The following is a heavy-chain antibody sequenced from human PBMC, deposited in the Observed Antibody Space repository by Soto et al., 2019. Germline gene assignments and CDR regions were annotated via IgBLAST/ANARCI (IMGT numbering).Heavy chain of an antibody. CDR1: GFTFGDYA. J-gene: IGHJ5*02. CDR2: IRSKAYGGTT. CDR3: TRCITMVRRVARFDP. D-gene: IGHD3-10*01. Sequence: GGSLRLSCTASGFTFGDYAMSWFRQAPGKGLEWVGFIRSKAYGGTTEYAASVKGRFTISRDDSKSIAYLQMNSLKTEDTAVYYCTRCITMVRRVARFDPWGQGTLVTVSS. V-gene: IGHV3-49*03.